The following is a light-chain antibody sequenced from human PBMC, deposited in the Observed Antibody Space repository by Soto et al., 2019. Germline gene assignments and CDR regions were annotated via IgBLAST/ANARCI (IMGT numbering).Light chain of an antibody. J-gene: IGLJ3*02. CDR2: DVS. CDR3: SSYTSRSTVV. V-gene: IGLV2-14*01. CDR1: SSDVGGYNY. Sequence: QSALTQPASVSGSPGQSITISCTGTSSDVGGYNYVSWYQQHPGKAPKLMIYDVSNRPSGVSNRFSGSKSGNTASLTISGLQDEDEGDYYCSSYTSRSTVVFGGGTTIPS.